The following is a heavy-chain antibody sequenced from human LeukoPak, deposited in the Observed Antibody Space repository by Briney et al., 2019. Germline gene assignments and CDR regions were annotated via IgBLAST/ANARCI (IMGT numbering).Heavy chain of an antibody. CDR3: ARVHYDILTGYPTSGAFDI. J-gene: IGHJ3*02. V-gene: IGHV1-18*01. CDR1: GYTFTSYG. D-gene: IGHD3-9*01. CDR2: ISAYNGNT. Sequence: ASVKVSCKASGYTFTSYGISWVRQAPGQGLEWMGWISAYNGNTNYAQKLQGRVTMTTDTSTSTAYMELRSLRSDDTAVYYCARVHYDILTGYPTSGAFDIWGQGTMVTVSS.